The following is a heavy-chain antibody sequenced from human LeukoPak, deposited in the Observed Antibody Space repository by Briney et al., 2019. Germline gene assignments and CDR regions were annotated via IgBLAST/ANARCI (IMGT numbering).Heavy chain of an antibody. Sequence: SETLSLTCTVSGGSISSYYWSWIRQPPGKGLEWIGYISYSGSTNYNPSLKSRLTIPLDTSKRQFSLNLNSVTVADTALYYCARDYGGGWFQIDYWGQGTLVTVSS. D-gene: IGHD6-13*01. CDR3: ARDYGGGWFQIDY. V-gene: IGHV4-59*12. J-gene: IGHJ4*02. CDR2: ISYSGST. CDR1: GGSISSYY.